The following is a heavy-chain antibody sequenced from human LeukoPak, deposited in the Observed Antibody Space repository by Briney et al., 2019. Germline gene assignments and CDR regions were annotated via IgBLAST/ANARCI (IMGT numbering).Heavy chain of an antibody. Sequence: TGGSLRLSCAASGFTFSSYAMSWVRQAPGKGLEWVSAISGSGGSTYYADSVKGRFTISRDNSKNTLYLQMNSLRAEDTAVYYCAKSAHYDFWSGYYDFGYWGQGTLVTVSS. V-gene: IGHV3-23*01. CDR1: GFTFSSYA. CDR3: AKSAHYDFWSGYYDFGY. CDR2: ISGSGGST. J-gene: IGHJ4*02. D-gene: IGHD3-3*01.